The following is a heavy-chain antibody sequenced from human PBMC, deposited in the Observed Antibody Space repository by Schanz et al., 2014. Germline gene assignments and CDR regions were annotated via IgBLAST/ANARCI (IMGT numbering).Heavy chain of an antibody. CDR1: GFIFRSFG. Sequence: QGQLVESGGGVVQPGKSLRLSCATSGFIFRSFGIHWVRQAPGKGLEWVAVIWSDGTNEYYADSVKGRFTISGDSSKYTVYLQMNSLRAEDTAVYYCAKGRFGELSAFDSWGQGTMVTVSS. D-gene: IGHD3-10*01. CDR3: AKGRFGELSAFDS. CDR2: IWSDGTNE. J-gene: IGHJ3*02. V-gene: IGHV3-33*06.